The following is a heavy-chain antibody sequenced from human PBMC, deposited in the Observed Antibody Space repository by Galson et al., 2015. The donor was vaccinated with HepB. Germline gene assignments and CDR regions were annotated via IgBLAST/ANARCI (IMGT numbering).Heavy chain of an antibody. J-gene: IGHJ6*02. CDR3: ARIPIVVVPAAPSSYYYYYYGMDV. CDR2: IFSNDEK. CDR1: GFSLSNARMG. D-gene: IGHD2-2*01. Sequence: PALVKPTQTLTLTCTVSGFSLSNARMGVSWIRQPPGKALEWLAHIFSNDEKSYSTSLKSRLTISKDTSKSQVVLTTTNMDPVDTATYYCARIPIVVVPAAPSSYYYYYYGMDVWGQGTTVTVSS. V-gene: IGHV2-26*01.